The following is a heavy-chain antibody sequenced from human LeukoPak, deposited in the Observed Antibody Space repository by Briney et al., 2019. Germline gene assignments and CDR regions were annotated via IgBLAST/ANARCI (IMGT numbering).Heavy chain of an antibody. D-gene: IGHD3-10*01. V-gene: IGHV1-69*06. J-gene: IGHJ4*02. Sequence: ASVKVSCKASGGTFSSYAISWVRQAPGQGLEWMGGIIPIFGTANYAQKFQGRVTITADKSTSTAYMELSSLRSEDTAVYYCARNRMVRGDTADYWGQGTLVTVSS. CDR3: ARNRMVRGDTADY. CDR2: IIPIFGTA. CDR1: GGTFSSYA.